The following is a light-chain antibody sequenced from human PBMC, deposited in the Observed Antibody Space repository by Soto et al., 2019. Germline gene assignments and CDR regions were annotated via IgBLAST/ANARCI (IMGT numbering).Light chain of an antibody. V-gene: IGLV1-44*01. CDR2: SNN. Sequence: QSVLTQPPSASGTPGQRGTISCSGSSSNIGSNTVNWYQQLPGTAPKLLIYSNNQRPSGVPDRFSGSKSGTSASLASSGLQSEDEADYYCAACDDSLNGLVVFGGGTKVTVL. CDR3: AACDDSLNGLVV. CDR1: SSNIGSNT. J-gene: IGLJ2*01.